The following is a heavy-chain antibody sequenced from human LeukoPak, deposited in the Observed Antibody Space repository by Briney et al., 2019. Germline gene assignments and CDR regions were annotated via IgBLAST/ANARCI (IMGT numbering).Heavy chain of an antibody. CDR1: GYSFTKYW. CDR3: ARQRGTYSDYDQLY. V-gene: IGHV5-51*01. CDR2: IFPGDSDT. Sequence: GESLKISCKGSGYSFTKYWIGWVRQMPGKGLEWMRIIFPGDSDTRYGPSFQGQVTISADKSIGTAYLQWSSLQASDTAMYYCARQRGTYSDYDQLYWGQGTLVTVSS. D-gene: IGHD5-12*01. J-gene: IGHJ4*02.